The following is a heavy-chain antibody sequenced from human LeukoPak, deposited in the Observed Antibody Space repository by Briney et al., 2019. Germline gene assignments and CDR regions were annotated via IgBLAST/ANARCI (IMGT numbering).Heavy chain of an antibody. D-gene: IGHD1-7*01. CDR2: IIPIFGTA. V-gene: IGHV1-69*13. Sequence: SVKVSCTASGGTFSSYAISWVRQAPGQGLEWMGGIIPIFGTANYAQKFQGRVTITADESTSTAYMELSSLRSEDTAVYYCARHWNYQDYYYYGMDVWGQGTTVTVSS. J-gene: IGHJ6*02. CDR1: GGTFSSYA. CDR3: ARHWNYQDYYYYGMDV.